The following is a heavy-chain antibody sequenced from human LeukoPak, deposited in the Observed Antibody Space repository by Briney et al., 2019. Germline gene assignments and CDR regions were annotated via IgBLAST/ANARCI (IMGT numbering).Heavy chain of an antibody. J-gene: IGHJ4*02. CDR3: AKFNYYDGYYFDY. CDR2: ISSSSSTI. CDR1: GFTFSSYS. D-gene: IGHD3-16*01. V-gene: IGHV3-48*04. Sequence: PGGSLRLSCAASGFTFSSYSMNWVRLAPGKGLEWASYISSSSSTIYYADSVKGRFTISRDNGKNSLYLQMNSLRTEDTALYYCAKFNYYDGYYFDYWGQGTLVTVSS.